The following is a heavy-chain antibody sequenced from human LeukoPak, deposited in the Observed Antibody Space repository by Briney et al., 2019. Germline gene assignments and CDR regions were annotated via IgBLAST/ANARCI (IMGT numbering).Heavy chain of an antibody. CDR2: IYYTGST. V-gene: IGHV4-39*01. Sequence: PSETLSLTCTVSGGSISSGSYYWGWIRQPPGTGLEWIGSIYYTGSTYYNPSLKSRVTMSVDTSKNQFSLKLSSVTAADTAVYYCARAPSYGDYYDYWGQGTLVTVSS. D-gene: IGHD4-17*01. J-gene: IGHJ4*02. CDR3: ARAPSYGDYYDY. CDR1: GGSISSGSYY.